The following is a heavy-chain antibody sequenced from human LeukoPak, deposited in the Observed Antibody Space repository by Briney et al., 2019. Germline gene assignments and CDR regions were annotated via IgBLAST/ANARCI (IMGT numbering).Heavy chain of an antibody. D-gene: IGHD3-3*01. CDR1: GGSFSGYY. CDR2: INHSGST. J-gene: IGHJ4*02. Sequence: PSETLSLTCAVYGGSFSGYYWSWIRQPPGKGLEWIGEINHSGSTNYNPSLKSRVTISVDTSENQFSLKLSSVTAADTAVYYCARAYYDFWSGYLDYWGQGTLVTVSS. CDR3: ARAYYDFWSGYLDY. V-gene: IGHV4-34*01.